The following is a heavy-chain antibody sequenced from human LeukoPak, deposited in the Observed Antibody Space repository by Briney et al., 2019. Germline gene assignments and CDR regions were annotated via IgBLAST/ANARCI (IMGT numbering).Heavy chain of an antibody. D-gene: IGHD1-26*01. Sequence: SETLSLTCTVSGGSISSSSYYWGWIRQPPGKGLEWIGSLYYSENTYYNPSLKSRVTISVDTSKNQFSLKLSSVTAADTAVYYCARHVIVGATSWGYYYYYMDVWGKGTTVTISS. V-gene: IGHV4-39*01. CDR3: ARHVIVGATSWGYYYYYMDV. CDR1: GGSISSSSYY. CDR2: LYYSENT. J-gene: IGHJ6*03.